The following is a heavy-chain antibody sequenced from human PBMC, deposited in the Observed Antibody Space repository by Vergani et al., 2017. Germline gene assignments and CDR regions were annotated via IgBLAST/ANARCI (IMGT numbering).Heavy chain of an antibody. J-gene: IGHJ6*03. V-gene: IGHV3-11*01. CDR3: ARGNWNDGFNSYYYMDV. Sequence: QVQLVESGGTLVKPGGPLSLSCAASGFTFRDFYMTWIRQVPGKGLEWVSHISDSGTSINYADSVKGRFTVSRDNAKKSLYLQMTSLRVEDTAVYYCARGNWNDGFNSYYYMDVWGKGTTVTVSS. D-gene: IGHD1-1*01. CDR1: GFTFRDFY. CDR2: ISDSGTSI.